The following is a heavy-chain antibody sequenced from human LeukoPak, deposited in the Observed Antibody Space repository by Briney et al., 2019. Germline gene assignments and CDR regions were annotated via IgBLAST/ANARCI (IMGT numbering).Heavy chain of an antibody. V-gene: IGHV4-59*01. J-gene: IGHJ6*03. Sequence: PSETLSLTCTVSGGSISSYYWSWIRQPPGKGLEWIGYIYYSGSTNYNPSLKSRVTISVDTFKSQFSLKLSSVTAADTAVYYCARWLEYSSSLSDYYYYMDVWGKGTTVTVSS. CDR1: GGSISSYY. D-gene: IGHD6-6*01. CDR2: IYYSGST. CDR3: ARWLEYSSSLSDYYYYMDV.